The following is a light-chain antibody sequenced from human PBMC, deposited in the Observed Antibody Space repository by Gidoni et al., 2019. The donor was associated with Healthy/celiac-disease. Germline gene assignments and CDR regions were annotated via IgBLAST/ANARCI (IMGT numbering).Light chain of an antibody. CDR1: QSVSSN. CDR2: GAS. J-gene: IGKJ1*01. Sequence: ILIPPSPATLSVSPGERATLSCRASQSVSSNLAWYQQKPGQAPRLLIYGASTRATGIPARFSGSGSGTEFTLTISSLQSEDFAVYYCQQYNNRPRTFGQGTKVEIK. CDR3: QQYNNRPRT. V-gene: IGKV3-15*01.